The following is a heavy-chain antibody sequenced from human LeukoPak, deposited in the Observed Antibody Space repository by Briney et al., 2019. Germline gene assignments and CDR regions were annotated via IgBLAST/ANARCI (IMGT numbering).Heavy chain of an antibody. D-gene: IGHD2-2*01. CDR1: GYTFTSYA. CDR3: AREGSTSSTARSNWFDP. CDR2: INTNTGNP. J-gene: IGHJ5*02. Sequence: ASVKVSCKASGYTFTSYAMNWVRQAPGQGLEWMGWINTNTGNPTYAQGFTGRFVFSLDTSVSTAYLQISSLKAEDTAVYYCAREGSTSSTARSNWFDPWGQGTLVTVSS. V-gene: IGHV7-4-1*02.